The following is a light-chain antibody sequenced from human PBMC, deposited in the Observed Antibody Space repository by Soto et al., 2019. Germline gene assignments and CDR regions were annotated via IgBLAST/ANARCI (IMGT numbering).Light chain of an antibody. J-gene: IGKJ2*01. CDR2: GAS. Sequence: MTQSPATLSVSPGERATLSCRASQTIKSNLAWYQQKSGQPPRRLIYGASIRATGIPVSFSGSGSGTEFTLTISSLQSEDSALYYCQQYNNWPLFTFGQGTKLEIK. V-gene: IGKV3-15*01. CDR1: QTIKSN. CDR3: QQYNNWPLFT.